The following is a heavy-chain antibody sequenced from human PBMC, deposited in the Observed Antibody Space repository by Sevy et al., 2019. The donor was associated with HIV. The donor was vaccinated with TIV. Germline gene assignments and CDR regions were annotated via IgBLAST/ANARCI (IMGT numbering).Heavy chain of an antibody. CDR2: ISGSGIST. CDR3: AKGIGYSGYETEY. D-gene: IGHD5-12*01. Sequence: GGSLRLSCAASGFTFSSYAMSWVRQAPGKGLEWVSAISGSGISTYYADSLKGRFTISRDNSKNTLYLQMNNLRAEDTAVFYCAKGIGYSGYETEYWGQGTLVTVSS. V-gene: IGHV3-23*01. CDR1: GFTFSSYA. J-gene: IGHJ4*02.